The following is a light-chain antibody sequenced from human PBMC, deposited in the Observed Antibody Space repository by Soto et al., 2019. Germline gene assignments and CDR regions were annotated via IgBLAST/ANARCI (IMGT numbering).Light chain of an antibody. CDR2: GAS. J-gene: IGKJ4*01. Sequence: EVVMTQSPATLSVSPGERATLSCRASQSVSSTLAWYQQKPGQAPRLLIYGASTRATGIPARFSGSGSGTEFTLTISSLQSEDFAVYYCQQYSTWPLTFGGGTKVEGK. CDR1: QSVSST. CDR3: QQYSTWPLT. V-gene: IGKV3-15*01.